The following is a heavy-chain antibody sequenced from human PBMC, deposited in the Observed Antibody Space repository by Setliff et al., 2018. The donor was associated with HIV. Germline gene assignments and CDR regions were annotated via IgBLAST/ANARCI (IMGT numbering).Heavy chain of an antibody. CDR3: ARGPQYNFWGGYLGL. CDR1: GYNFTNYG. Sequence: ASVKVSCKASGYNFTNYGIGWVRQAPGQGLEYLGWIGTYSGNTDYADSVRGRFTISRDNAKNTLYLQMTSLRAEDTAVYYCARGPQYNFWGGYLGLWGRGTLVTVSS. CDR2: IGTYSGNT. V-gene: IGHV1-18*01. J-gene: IGHJ4*02. D-gene: IGHD3-3*01.